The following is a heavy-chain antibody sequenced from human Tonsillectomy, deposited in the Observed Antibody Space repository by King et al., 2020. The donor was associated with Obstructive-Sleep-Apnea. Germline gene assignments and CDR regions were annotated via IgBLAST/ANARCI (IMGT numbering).Heavy chain of an antibody. V-gene: IGHV2-26*01. CDR2: LFLNDEK. Sequence: TFKESVSVLVKPTETLTLTCTVSVFSLSNARMGVVCILQPPGKALECLAHLFLNDEKASSTSLKSRLTISKDTSKSQVALTMTNMYPVDTATYYCARQLAVAVADDAFDIWGQGTMVTVSS. CDR1: VFSLSNARMG. D-gene: IGHD6-19*01. J-gene: IGHJ3*02. CDR3: ARQLAVAVADDAFDI.